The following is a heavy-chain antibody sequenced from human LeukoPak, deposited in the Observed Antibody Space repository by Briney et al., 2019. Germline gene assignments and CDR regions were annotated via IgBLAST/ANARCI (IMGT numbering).Heavy chain of an antibody. D-gene: IGHD5-12*01. CDR2: IYYSGST. V-gene: IGHV4-59*01. CDR3: ARGGYSGYDSGFDY. J-gene: IGHJ4*02. Sequence: SETLSLTCTVSGRSISSYYWSWIRQPPGKGLEWIGYIYYSGSTNYNPSLKSRVTISVDTSKNQFSLKLSSVTAADTAVYYCARGGYSGYDSGFDYWGQGTLVTVSS. CDR1: GRSISSYY.